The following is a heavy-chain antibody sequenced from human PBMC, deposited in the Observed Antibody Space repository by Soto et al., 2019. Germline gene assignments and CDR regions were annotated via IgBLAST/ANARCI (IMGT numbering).Heavy chain of an antibody. Sequence: SVKVSCKASGGTFSSYAISWVRQAPGQGLEWMGGIIPIFGTANYAQKFQGRVTITADKSTSTAYMELSSLRSEDTAVYYCARVPSDYSNYPPNYYYYGMDVWGQGTTVTVSS. V-gene: IGHV1-69*06. J-gene: IGHJ6*02. D-gene: IGHD4-4*01. CDR3: ARVPSDYSNYPPNYYYYGMDV. CDR2: IIPIFGTA. CDR1: GGTFSSYA.